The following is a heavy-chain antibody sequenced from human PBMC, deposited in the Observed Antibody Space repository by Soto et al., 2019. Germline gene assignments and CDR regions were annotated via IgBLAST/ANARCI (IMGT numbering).Heavy chain of an antibody. Sequence: QVHLQESGPGLVKPSETLSLTCTVSGGSISGYYWSWIRQPPGRGLEWIGYIYYSGSTNYNASLKSRVTISVDRSKHQFSLKVSSVTASDTAVYYCARLGKPDGGSVVSVSNYYYMDVWGKGSTVTVSS. CDR2: IYYSGST. CDR1: GGSISGYY. CDR3: ARLGKPDGGSVVSVSNYYYMDV. D-gene: IGHD4-17*01. J-gene: IGHJ6*03. V-gene: IGHV4-59*08.